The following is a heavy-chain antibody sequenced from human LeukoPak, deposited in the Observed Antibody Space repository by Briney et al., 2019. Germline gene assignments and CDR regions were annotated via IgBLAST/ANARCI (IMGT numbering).Heavy chain of an antibody. Sequence: GASVKVSCKASGYTFTGYYMHWVRQAPGQGLEWMGWINPNSGGTNYAQKFQGRVTMTRDTSISTAYMELSRLRSDDTAVYYCARDLLDSSGKYLYYFDYWGQGTLVTVSS. D-gene: IGHD3-22*01. CDR1: GYTFTGYY. CDR2: INPNSGGT. J-gene: IGHJ4*02. V-gene: IGHV1-2*02. CDR3: ARDLLDSSGKYLYYFDY.